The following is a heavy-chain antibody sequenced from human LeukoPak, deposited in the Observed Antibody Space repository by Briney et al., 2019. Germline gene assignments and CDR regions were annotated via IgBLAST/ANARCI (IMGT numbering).Heavy chain of an antibody. CDR1: GFTFNNYA. CDR3: ALGSRSYYYGMDV. J-gene: IGHJ6*02. CDR2: ISDSGGST. Sequence: GGSLRLSCAASGFTFNNYAMNWVRQAPGKGLEWASTISDSGGSTYYANSVKGRFTISRDNSKNTLYLQMNSLRAEDTAVYYCALGSRSYYYGMDVWGQGTTVTVSS. V-gene: IGHV3-23*01. D-gene: IGHD1-26*01.